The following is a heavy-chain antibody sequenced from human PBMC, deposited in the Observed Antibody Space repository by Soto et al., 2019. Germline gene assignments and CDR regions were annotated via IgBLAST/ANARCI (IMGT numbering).Heavy chain of an antibody. D-gene: IGHD6-13*01. CDR2: MNPNSGNT. V-gene: IGHV1-8*01. J-gene: IGHJ5*02. Sequence: QVQLVQSGAEVKKPGASVKVSCKASGYTFTSYDINWVRQAPGQGLEWMGWMNPNSGNTGYAQKFQGRVTMTRNTSISTAYMDLSSLRSEDTAVYYCARERSAAGTGWFDPWVQGTLVTVSS. CDR1: GYTFTSYD. CDR3: ARERSAAGTGWFDP.